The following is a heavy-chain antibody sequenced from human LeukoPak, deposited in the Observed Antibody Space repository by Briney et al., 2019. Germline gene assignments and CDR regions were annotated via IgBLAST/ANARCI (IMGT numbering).Heavy chain of an antibody. CDR1: GFTFTSYS. D-gene: IGHD3-16*01. CDR2: INHNGNVN. CDR3: ARGGGLDV. V-gene: IGHV3-7*03. Sequence: GGSLRLSCAASGFTFTSYSMSWVRQAPGKGLEWVASINHNGNVNYYVDSVKGRFTISRDNAKNSLYLQMSNLRAEDAAVYFCARGGGLDVWGQGATVTVSS. J-gene: IGHJ6*02.